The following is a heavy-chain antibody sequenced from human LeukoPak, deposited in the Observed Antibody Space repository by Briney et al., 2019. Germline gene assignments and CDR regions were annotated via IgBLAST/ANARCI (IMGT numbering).Heavy chain of an antibody. V-gene: IGHV4-59*01. CDR2: IYYSGST. CDR1: GGSISSYY. CDR3: ARSDGSGQRFDY. Sequence: SETLSLTCTVSGGSISSYYWSWIRQPPGKGLEWIGYIYYSGSTNYDPSLKSRVTISVDTSKNQFSLKLSSVTAADTAVYYCARSDGSGQRFDYWGQGTLVTVSS. D-gene: IGHD3-22*01. J-gene: IGHJ4*02.